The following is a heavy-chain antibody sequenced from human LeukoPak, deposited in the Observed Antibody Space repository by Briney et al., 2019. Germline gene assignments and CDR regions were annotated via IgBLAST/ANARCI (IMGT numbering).Heavy chain of an antibody. CDR2: INHSGST. Sequence: SETLSLTCAVYGGFFSGYYWSWIRQPPGKGLEWIGEINHSGSTNYNPSLKSRVTISVDTSKNQFSLKLSSVTAADTAVYYCARGSLYYDSSGYYYARRYYFDYWGQGTLVTVSS. CDR3: ARGSLYYDSSGYYYARRYYFDY. J-gene: IGHJ4*02. D-gene: IGHD3-22*01. CDR1: GGFFSGYY. V-gene: IGHV4-34*01.